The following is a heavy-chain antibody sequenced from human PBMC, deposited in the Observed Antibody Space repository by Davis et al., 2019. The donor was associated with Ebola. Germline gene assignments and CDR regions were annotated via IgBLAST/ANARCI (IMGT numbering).Heavy chain of an antibody. CDR2: IYSGGST. J-gene: IGHJ3*02. CDR3: ARPEWLTDAFDI. V-gene: IGHV3-53*01. CDR1: GFTVSSNY. D-gene: IGHD3-3*01. Sequence: GGSLRLSCAASGFTVSSNYMSWVRQAPGKGLEWVSVIYSGGSTYYADSVKGRFTISRDNSKNTLYLQMNSLRAEDTAVYYCARPEWLTDAFDIWGQGTMVTVSS.